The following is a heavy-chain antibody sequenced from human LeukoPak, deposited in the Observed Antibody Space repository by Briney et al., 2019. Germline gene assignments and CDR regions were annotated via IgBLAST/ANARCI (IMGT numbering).Heavy chain of an antibody. V-gene: IGHV4-34*01. J-gene: IGHJ4*02. CDR1: GGSFSGYY. CDR2: INHSGST. CDR3: ARGKSRYYDSSGYPRYFDY. D-gene: IGHD3-22*01. Sequence: SETLSLTCAVYGGSFSGYYWSWIRQPPGKGLEWIGEINHSGSTNYNPSLKSRVTISVDTSKNQFSLKLSSVTAADTAVYYCARGKSRYYDSSGYPRYFDYWGQGTLVTVSS.